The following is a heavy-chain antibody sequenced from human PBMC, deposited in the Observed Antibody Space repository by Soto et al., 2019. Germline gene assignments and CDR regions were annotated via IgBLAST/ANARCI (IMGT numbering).Heavy chain of an antibody. J-gene: IGHJ6*02. Sequence: QTLSLTCAISGDSVSSNSAAWNWIRQSPSRGLEWLGRTYYRSKWYNDYAVSVKSRITINPDTSKNQFSLQLNSVTPEDTAVYYCAIRKITMVRGVNPSYYYYGMDVWGQVTTVTVSS. CDR1: GDSVSSNSAA. CDR3: AIRKITMVRGVNPSYYYYGMDV. D-gene: IGHD3-10*01. V-gene: IGHV6-1*01. CDR2: TYYRSKWYN.